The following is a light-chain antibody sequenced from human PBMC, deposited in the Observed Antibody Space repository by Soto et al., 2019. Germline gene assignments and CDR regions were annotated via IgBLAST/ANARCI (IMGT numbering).Light chain of an antibody. CDR1: RSDVGFYDF. V-gene: IGLV2-11*01. Sequence: QSVLTQPRSVSGSPGQSVTISCTGTRSDVGFYDFVSWYQQHPGKAPKLMIYDVSKRPSGVPDRFSGSKSGNTASLTISGLQADDEAHYYCCSYAGSYTWVFGGGTKLTVL. CDR2: DVS. J-gene: IGLJ3*02. CDR3: CSYAGSYTWV.